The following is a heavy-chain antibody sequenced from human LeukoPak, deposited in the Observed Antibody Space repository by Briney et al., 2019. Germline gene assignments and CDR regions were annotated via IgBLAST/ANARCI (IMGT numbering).Heavy chain of an antibody. CDR2: IYNSGTA. V-gene: IGHV4-39*01. D-gene: IGHD1-7*01. Sequence: SETLSLTCTVSGDSISSSSYYWVWIRQPPGKGLEWIGTIYNSGTAYYTPSLKSRVTISVGTSKNQVSLKLSSVAAADTAVYICAGHQSGTMYASWGQGTLVTVS. CDR1: GDSISSSSYY. CDR3: AGHQSGTMYAS. J-gene: IGHJ5*02.